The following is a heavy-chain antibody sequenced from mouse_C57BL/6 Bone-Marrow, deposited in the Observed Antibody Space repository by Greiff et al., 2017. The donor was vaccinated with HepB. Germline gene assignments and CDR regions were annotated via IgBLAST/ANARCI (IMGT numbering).Heavy chain of an antibody. J-gene: IGHJ1*03. V-gene: IGHV1-52*01. Sequence: QVQLQQPGAELVRPGSSVKLSCKASGYTFTSYWMHWVKQRPIQGLEWIGNIDPSDSETHYNQKFKDKATLTVDKSSSTAYMQLSSLTSEDSAVYYCAREDGYLYWYFDVWGTGTTVTVSS. D-gene: IGHD2-3*01. CDR1: GYTFTSYW. CDR3: AREDGYLYWYFDV. CDR2: IDPSDSET.